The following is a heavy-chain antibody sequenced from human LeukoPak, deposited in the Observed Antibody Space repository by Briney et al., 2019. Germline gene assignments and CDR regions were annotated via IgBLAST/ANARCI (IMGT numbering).Heavy chain of an antibody. CDR3: ARDSGCSNP. J-gene: IGHJ5*02. V-gene: IGHV1-18*01. D-gene: IGHD6-19*01. Sequence: ASVKVSCKTSGYTFPNKGISGVRQAPAQGLEWMGWISTYNGNTNYAQKFQGRVTMTTDTSTSTAYMELRSLTSDDTAVYYCARDSGCSNPWGQGTLVTVSS. CDR2: ISTYNGNT. CDR1: GYTFPNKG.